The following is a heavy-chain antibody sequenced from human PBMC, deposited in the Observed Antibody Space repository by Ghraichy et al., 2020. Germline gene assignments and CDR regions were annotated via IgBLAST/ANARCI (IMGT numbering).Heavy chain of an antibody. Sequence: GESLNISCTMSRVNFISYWMSWVRQAPGKGPEWVANIKPDGGERYYAAAVEGRFTISRDNAKKSLYLQMTNLRADDTAVYYCATHSGPSYWGQGTLVTVSS. V-gene: IGHV3-7*03. J-gene: IGHJ4*02. D-gene: IGHD5-12*01. CDR3: ATHSGPSY. CDR2: IKPDGGER. CDR1: RVNFISYW.